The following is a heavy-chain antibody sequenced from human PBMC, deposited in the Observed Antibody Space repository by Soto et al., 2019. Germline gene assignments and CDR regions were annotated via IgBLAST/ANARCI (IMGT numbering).Heavy chain of an antibody. CDR1: GGTFSTYI. CDR3: ARGKDGHNVYNCFDP. J-gene: IGHJ5*02. CDR2: IIPIFGTV. Sequence: QVQLVQSGAEVKKPGSSVKVSCKASGGTFSTYIFIWVRQAPGQGLEWMGGIIPIFGTVSYAQKFQGRVTITADESTNTTFMELSSLRSEYTAVYFCARGKDGHNVYNCFDPWGQGTRVTVSS. V-gene: IGHV1-69*01.